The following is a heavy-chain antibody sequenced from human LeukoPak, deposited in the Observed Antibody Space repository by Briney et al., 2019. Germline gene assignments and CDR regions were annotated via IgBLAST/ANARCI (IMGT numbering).Heavy chain of an antibody. CDR3: ARVLASETGMGP. V-gene: IGHV1-69*06. CDR2: IIPIFGTA. D-gene: IGHD2-8*01. Sequence: GSSVKVSCKASGGTFSSYAISWVRQAPGQGLEWMGGIIPIFGTANYAQKFQGGVTITADKSTSTAYMELSSLRSEDTAVYYCARVLASETGMGPWGQGTLVTVSS. J-gene: IGHJ4*02. CDR1: GGTFSSYA.